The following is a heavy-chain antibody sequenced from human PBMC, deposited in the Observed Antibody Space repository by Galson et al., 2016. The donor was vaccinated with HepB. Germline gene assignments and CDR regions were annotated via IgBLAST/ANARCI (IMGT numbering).Heavy chain of an antibody. Sequence: SLRLSCAASGFTLSGYRMHWVRQVPGKGLVWISSTDTDDRTATFADSVKGQVTIYRDKANNTLSLQMSSLTADDTAVYYCGSEYSGLWDGYYLDIWGQGALVTVSA. D-gene: IGHD3-3*01. J-gene: IGHJ4*02. CDR3: GSEYSGLWDGYYLDI. V-gene: IGHV3-74*03. CDR1: GFTLSGYR. CDR2: TDTDDRTA.